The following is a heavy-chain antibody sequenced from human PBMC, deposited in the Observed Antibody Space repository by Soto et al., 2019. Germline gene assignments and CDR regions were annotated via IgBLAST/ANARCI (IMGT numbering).Heavy chain of an antibody. Sequence: GGSLRLCCAASGFTFSSYAMSWVRQAPGKGLEWVSAISGSGGSTYYADSVKGRFTISRDNSKNTLYLQMNSLRAEDTAVYYCAKDRRHYDFWSGYYTDYYYYGMDVWGQGTTVTSP. V-gene: IGHV3-23*01. CDR1: GFTFSSYA. J-gene: IGHJ6*02. CDR3: AKDRRHYDFWSGYYTDYYYYGMDV. D-gene: IGHD3-3*01. CDR2: ISGSGGST.